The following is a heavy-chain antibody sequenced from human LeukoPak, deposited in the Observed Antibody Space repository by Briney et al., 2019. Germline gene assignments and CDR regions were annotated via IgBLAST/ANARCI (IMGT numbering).Heavy chain of an antibody. CDR1: GYTFSDHG. D-gene: IGHD3-3*01. CDR2: IWSTGTTG. CDR3: AREVWRGNDY. J-gene: IGHJ4*02. Sequence: GGSLRLSCVASGYTFSDHGMHWVRQAPGKGLEWVTMIWSTGTTGFYADSVKGRFTISRDNSKNTLYPQMDNLGVEDTGVYYCAREVWRGNDYWGQGTLVTVSP. V-gene: IGHV3-33*01.